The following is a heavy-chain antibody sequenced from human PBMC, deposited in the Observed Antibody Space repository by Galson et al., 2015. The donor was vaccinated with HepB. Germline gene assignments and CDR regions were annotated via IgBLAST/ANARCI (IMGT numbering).Heavy chain of an antibody. D-gene: IGHD3-10*01. Sequence: SLRLSCAASGFTFSSYATSWVRQAPGKGLEWVSAISGSGGSTYYADSVKGRFTISRDNSKNTLYLQMNSLRAGDTAVYYCAKDGVADNLWFGELWDVFDTGGKGTRVTVSS. V-gene: IGHV3-23*01. CDR1: GFTFSSYA. J-gene: IGHJ3*02. CDR2: ISGSGGST. CDR3: AKDGVADNLWFGELWDVFDT.